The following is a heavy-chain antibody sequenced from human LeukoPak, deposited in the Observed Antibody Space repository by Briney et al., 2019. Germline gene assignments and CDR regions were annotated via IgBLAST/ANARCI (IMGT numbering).Heavy chain of an antibody. CDR1: GGSISSSSYY. D-gene: IGHD3-22*01. CDR3: ARGPTYYYDSSGYYRKGEYFQH. J-gene: IGHJ1*01. CDR2: INHSGST. V-gene: IGHV4-39*07. Sequence: SETLSLTCTVSGGSISSSSYYWGWIRQPPGKGLEWIGEINHSGSTNYNPSLKSRVTISVDTSKNQFSLKLSSVTAADTAVYYCARGPTYYYDSSGYYRKGEYFQHWGQGTLVTVSS.